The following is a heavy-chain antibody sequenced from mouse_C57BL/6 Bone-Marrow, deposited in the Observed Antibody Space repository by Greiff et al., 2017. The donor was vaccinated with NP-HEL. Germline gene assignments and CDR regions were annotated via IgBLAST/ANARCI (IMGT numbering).Heavy chain of an antibody. CDR2: IDPENGDT. CDR3: TFYDYDDFDY. D-gene: IGHD2-4*01. CDR1: GFNIKDDY. J-gene: IGHJ2*01. Sequence: EVKLMESGAELVRPGASVKLSCTASGFNIKDDYMHWVKQRPEQGLEWIGWIDPENGDTEYASKFQGKATITADTSSNTSYLQLSSLTSEDTAVYYCTFYDYDDFDYWGQGTTLTVSS. V-gene: IGHV14-4*01.